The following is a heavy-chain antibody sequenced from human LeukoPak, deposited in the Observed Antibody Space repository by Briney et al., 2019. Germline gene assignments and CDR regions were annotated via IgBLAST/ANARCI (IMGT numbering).Heavy chain of an antibody. CDR3: ARHTLTPPFNWFDP. CDR2: INHSGST. V-gene: IGHV4-34*01. J-gene: IGHJ5*02. D-gene: IGHD4-23*01. CDR1: GGSFSGYY. Sequence: PSETLSLTCAVYGGSFSGYYWSWIRQPPGKGLEWIGEINHSGSTNYNPSLKSRVTISVDTSKNQFSLKLSSVTAADTAVYYCARHTLTPPFNWFDPWGQGTLVTVSS.